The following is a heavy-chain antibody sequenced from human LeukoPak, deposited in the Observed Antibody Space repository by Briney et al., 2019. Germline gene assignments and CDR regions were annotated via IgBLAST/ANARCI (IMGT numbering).Heavy chain of an antibody. Sequence: GASVKVSCKASGYTFTSYDINWVRQATGQGLEWMGWMNPNSGNTGYAQKFQGRVTITRNTSISTAYMELSSLRSEDTAVYYCARAPRIRSTSLKRGPEYYMDVWGKGTTVTVSS. CDR3: ARAPRIRSTSLKRGPEYYMDV. J-gene: IGHJ6*03. V-gene: IGHV1-8*03. CDR1: GYTFTSYD. D-gene: IGHD2-2*01. CDR2: MNPNSGNT.